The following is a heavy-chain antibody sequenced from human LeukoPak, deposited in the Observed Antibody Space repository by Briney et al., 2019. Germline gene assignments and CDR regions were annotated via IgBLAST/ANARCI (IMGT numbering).Heavy chain of an antibody. CDR3: ARDQYYDSNTDY. D-gene: IGHD3-22*01. V-gene: IGHV3-21*01. CDR1: GFTFSSYA. CDR2: ISSSSSYI. Sequence: PGGSLRLSCAASGFTFSSYAMSWVRQAPGKGLEWVSSISSSSSYIYYADSVKGRFTISRDNAKNSLYLQMNSLRAEDTAVYYCARDQYYDSNTDYWGQGTLVTVSS. J-gene: IGHJ4*02.